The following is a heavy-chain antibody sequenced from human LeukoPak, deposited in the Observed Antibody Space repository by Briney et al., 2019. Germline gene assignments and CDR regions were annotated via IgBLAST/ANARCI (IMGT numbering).Heavy chain of an antibody. D-gene: IGHD1-26*01. CDR3: AKDVGKWESLHFFDY. V-gene: IGHV3-33*06. J-gene: IGHJ4*02. CDR2: IWYDGSNK. CDR1: GFTFSSYG. Sequence: GGSLRLSCAASGFTFSSYGMHWVRQAPGKGLEWVAVIWYDGSNKYYADSVKGRFTISRDNSKNTLYLQMNSLRAEDTAVYYCAKDVGKWESLHFFDYWGQRTLVTVSS.